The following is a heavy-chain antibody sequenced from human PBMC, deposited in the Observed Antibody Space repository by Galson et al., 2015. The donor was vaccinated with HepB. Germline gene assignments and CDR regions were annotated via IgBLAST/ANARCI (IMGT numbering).Heavy chain of an antibody. D-gene: IGHD1-26*01. CDR3: TIDSGTYKRYFDY. CDR1: GFTFSTYS. Sequence: SLRLSCAASGFTFSTYSMNWVRQAPGKGLEWVSYISGSSSTIYYADSVKGRFTISRDTAKNSLFLQMDNLRAEDTAVYYCTIDSGTYKRYFDYWGQGTLVTVSS. CDR2: ISGSSSTI. V-gene: IGHV3-48*01. J-gene: IGHJ4*02.